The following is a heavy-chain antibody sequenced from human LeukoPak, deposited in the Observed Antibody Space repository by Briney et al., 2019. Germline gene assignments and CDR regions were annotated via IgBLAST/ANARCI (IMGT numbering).Heavy chain of an antibody. CDR1: GGSVTSGNYY. V-gene: IGHV4-61*02. J-gene: IGHJ4*02. CDR3: AREPPGY. CDR2: IYTNGCA. Sequence: SXTLSLTCTVSGGSVTSGNYYWNWIRQPAGKGLEWIGRIYTNGCASYNPSLKSRFTISIDASKNQFSLKLSSVTAADTAVYYCAREPPGYWGQGILVTVSS.